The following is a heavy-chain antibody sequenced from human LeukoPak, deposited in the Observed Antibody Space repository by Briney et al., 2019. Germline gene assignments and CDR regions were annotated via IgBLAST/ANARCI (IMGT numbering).Heavy chain of an antibody. CDR3: VKDANYFDSGSYLIPFDS. Sequence: GGSLRLSCAASGFTFSRCAMGWVRQTPGKGLEWVAGISGSGSRTYYAHAVKGRFNISRDNSKNTLYLQINSLRAEDTAVYYCVKDANYFDSGSYLIPFDSWGQGTLVTVSS. CDR1: GFTFSRCA. J-gene: IGHJ4*02. V-gene: IGHV3-23*01. CDR2: ISGSGSRT. D-gene: IGHD3-22*01.